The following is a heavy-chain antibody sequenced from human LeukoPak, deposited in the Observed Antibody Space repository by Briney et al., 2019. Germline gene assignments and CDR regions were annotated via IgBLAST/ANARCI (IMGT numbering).Heavy chain of an antibody. V-gene: IGHV4-34*01. J-gene: IGHJ4*02. CDR3: ARPGLAYCGADCYSTEGYYFDY. CDR1: GENFSIYF. D-gene: IGHD2-21*01. Sequence: SETLSLICAVYGENFSIYFYSWIRQPPGKGLEWIGEINHGGSTSYNPSLKSRVTISVDTSKNQFSLRLSSVTAADTAMYYCARPGLAYCGADCYSTEGYYFDYWSQGTLVTVSS. CDR2: INHGGST.